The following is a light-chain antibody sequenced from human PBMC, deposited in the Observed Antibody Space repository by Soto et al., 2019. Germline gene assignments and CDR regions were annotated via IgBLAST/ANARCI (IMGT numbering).Light chain of an antibody. CDR2: EVS. CDR3: SSYTSRSALV. V-gene: IGLV2-14*01. CDR1: SSYVGGYDY. Sequence: QSVLTQPASVSGSPGQSITISCTGTSSYVGGYDYVSWYQHHPGKAPKLIIYEVSNRPSGVSHRFSGSKSGNTASLTISGLQAEDEADYYCSSYTSRSALVFGGGTKLTVL. J-gene: IGLJ2*01.